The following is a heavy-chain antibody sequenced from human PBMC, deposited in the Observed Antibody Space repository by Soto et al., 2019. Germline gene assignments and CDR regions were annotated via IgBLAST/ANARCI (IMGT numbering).Heavy chain of an antibody. CDR3: ARYAYYDFWSGYSHYGMDV. J-gene: IGHJ6*02. CDR1: GFSFSDYY. D-gene: IGHD3-3*01. V-gene: IGHV3-11*06. CDR2: ISSSSSYT. Sequence: CLRLSCAASGFSFSDYYMSWIRQAPGKGLEWVSYISSSSSYTNYADSVKGRFTISRDNAKNSLYLQMNSLRAEDTAVYCCARYAYYDFWSGYSHYGMDVWGQGTTVTVSS.